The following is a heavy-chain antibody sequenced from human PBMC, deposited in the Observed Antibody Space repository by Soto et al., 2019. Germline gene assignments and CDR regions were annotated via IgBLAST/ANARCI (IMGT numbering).Heavy chain of an antibody. CDR2: LGGSGATT. V-gene: IGHV3-23*01. Sequence: EVQLLQSEGGLVQPGGSLRLSCAASGFTFDSYAMSWVRQAPGKGPEWVSALGGSGATTHYADSVKGRFTISRDNSKNTLNIRLNSPRGEGPAVYYCAIDAKGASAPCAFNDGGNATLVMVSS. CDR3: AIDAKGASAPCAFND. J-gene: IGHJ4*01. D-gene: IGHD6-13*01. CDR1: GFTFDSYA.